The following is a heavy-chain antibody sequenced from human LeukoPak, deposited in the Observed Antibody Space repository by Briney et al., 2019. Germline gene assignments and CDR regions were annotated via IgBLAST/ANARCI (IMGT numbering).Heavy chain of an antibody. CDR2: INGSGFTI. J-gene: IGHJ6*03. CDR1: VLILSNYS. D-gene: IGHD4-11*01. V-gene: IGHV3-48*01. Sequence: GGSLRLTCAVSVLILSNYSMNWVRQAPVKGLEWISYINGSGFTIHYADSVKGRFTISRDNAKNSLYLQMNSLRAEDTAVYYCVRGVPKTSYYYYYMDVWGKGTTVTVSS. CDR3: VRGVPKTSYYYYYMDV.